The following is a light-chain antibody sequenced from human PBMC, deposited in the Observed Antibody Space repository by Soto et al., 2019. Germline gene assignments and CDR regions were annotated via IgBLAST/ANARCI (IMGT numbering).Light chain of an antibody. CDR3: QQHSNWPLT. V-gene: IGKV3-11*01. CDR2: DAS. CDR1: QSVSSN. J-gene: IGKJ4*01. Sequence: EIVLTQSPATLSLSPGERATLSCRASQSVSSNLAWYQQNPGQAPRLLIFDASNRATGIPARFSGSGSGTDFILTISSLEPEDFAVYYCQQHSNWPLTFGGGTKVDIK.